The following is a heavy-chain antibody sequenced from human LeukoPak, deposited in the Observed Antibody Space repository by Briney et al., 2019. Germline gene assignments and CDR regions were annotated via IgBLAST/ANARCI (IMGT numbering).Heavy chain of an antibody. CDR2: IHSDDDK. V-gene: IGHV2-70*11. CDR1: GFSLSTSGVC. D-gene: IGHD2-15*01. J-gene: IGHJ4*02. Sequence: SGPALVKPTQTLTLTCTFSGFSLSTSGVCVSWIRQPPGKALEWLARIHSDDDKYYSTSLKTRITISKDTSKNQVVLTMTNMDPVDTATYYCARIREYCSGGTCYRGSYYFDYWGQGTLVTVSS. CDR3: ARIREYCSGGTCYRGSYYFDY.